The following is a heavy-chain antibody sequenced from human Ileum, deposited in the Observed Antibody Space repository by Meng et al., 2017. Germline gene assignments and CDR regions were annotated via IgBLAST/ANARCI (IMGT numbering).Heavy chain of an antibody. V-gene: IGHV4-61*01. D-gene: IGHD1-14*01. CDR2: TYYTGLT. J-gene: IGHJ4*02. Sequence: QVGLQESGPGLVRPSETLSLSCTVSGASVNFALYFWSWIRQSPGKTLEWIGHTYYTGLTNYNPSLKSRVAISLDASKNQFSLKLNSVSAADSAVYFCARTYNTPFFDSWGQGTLVTVSS. CDR3: ARTYNTPFFDS. CDR1: GASVNFALYF.